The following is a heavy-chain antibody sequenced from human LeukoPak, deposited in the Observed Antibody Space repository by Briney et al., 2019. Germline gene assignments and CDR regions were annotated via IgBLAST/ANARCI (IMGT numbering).Heavy chain of an antibody. CDR1: GFAISSYA. J-gene: IGHJ4*02. CDR3: ARDSGLEYFDY. D-gene: IGHD3/OR15-3a*01. Sequence: GGSLRLSCAASGFAISSYAMSWVRQAPGKGLEWVSAISGSGGSTYYADSVKGRLTISRDNSKNTLYLQMNSLRAEDTAVYYCARDSGLEYFDYWGQGTLVTVSS. CDR2: ISGSGGST. V-gene: IGHV3-23*01.